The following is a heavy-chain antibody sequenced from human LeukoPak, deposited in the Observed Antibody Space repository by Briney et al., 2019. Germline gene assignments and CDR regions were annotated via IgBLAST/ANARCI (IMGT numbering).Heavy chain of an antibody. V-gene: IGHV3-21*01. CDR2: ISSSSSYI. J-gene: IGHJ4*02. CDR3: ARTVATIMSYFDY. D-gene: IGHD5-24*01. Sequence: GGSLRLSCAASGFTFSSYSMNWVRQAPGKGLEWVSSISSSSSYIYYADSVKGRFTISRDNAKNSLYLQMNSLRAEDTAVYYCARTVATIMSYFDYWGQGTLVTVSS. CDR1: GFTFSSYS.